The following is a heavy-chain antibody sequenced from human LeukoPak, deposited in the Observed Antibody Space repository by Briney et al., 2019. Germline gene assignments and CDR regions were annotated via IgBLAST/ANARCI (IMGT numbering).Heavy chain of an antibody. Sequence: GGSLRLSCAASGFTFDDYAIHWVRQAPGKGLEWVSGITWNSRGISYADSVKGRFTISRDNAKNSLYLQMNSLRAEDTALYYCARAPDRGDATIKYFDNWGQGTLITVSS. J-gene: IGHJ4*02. CDR2: ITWNSRGI. CDR1: GFTFDDYA. V-gene: IGHV3-9*01. D-gene: IGHD4-17*01. CDR3: ARAPDRGDATIKYFDN.